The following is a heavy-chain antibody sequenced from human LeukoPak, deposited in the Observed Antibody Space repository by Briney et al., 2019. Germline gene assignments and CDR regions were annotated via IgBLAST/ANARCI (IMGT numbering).Heavy chain of an antibody. CDR1: EFSVGSNY. D-gene: IGHD3-9*01. CDR2: IYSGGST. V-gene: IGHV3-66*01. Sequence: GGSLRLSCAASEFSVGSNYMTWVRQAPGKGLEWVSLIYSGGSTYYADSVKGRFTISRDNSKNTLYLQMNSVRAEDTAVYYCARGADYDILTGYMDVWGKGTTVTVSS. J-gene: IGHJ6*03. CDR3: ARGADYDILTGYMDV.